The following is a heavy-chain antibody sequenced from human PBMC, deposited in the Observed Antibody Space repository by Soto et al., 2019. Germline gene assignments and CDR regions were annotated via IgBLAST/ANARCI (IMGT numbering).Heavy chain of an antibody. CDR2: IWYDGSNK. CDR1: GFTFSSYG. J-gene: IGHJ5*02. D-gene: IGHD6-19*01. V-gene: IGHV3-33*01. Sequence: QVQLVESGGGVVQPGRSLRLSCAASGFTFSSYGMHWVRQAPGKGLEWVAVIWYDGSNKYYADSVTGRFTISRDNSKNTLYLQMNSLRAEDTAVYYCARDFGSSGWYANWFAPWCQGTLVTVSS. CDR3: ARDFGSSGWYANWFAP.